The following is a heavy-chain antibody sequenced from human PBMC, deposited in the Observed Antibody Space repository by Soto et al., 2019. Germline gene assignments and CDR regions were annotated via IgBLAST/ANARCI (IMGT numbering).Heavy chain of an antibody. V-gene: IGHV3-7*04. D-gene: IGHD6-19*01. CDR3: ARGEQWLVRWVY. Sequence: EVHLVESGGGLVQPGGSLRLSCAASGFTFSSYWMSWVRQAPGKGLEWVANIKYAGSEKYYVDSVKGRFTNSRDNAKNAVYLQMNSLRDEDTAVYYCARGEQWLVRWVYWGQGTLVTVSS. J-gene: IGHJ4*02. CDR2: IKYAGSEK. CDR1: GFTFSSYW.